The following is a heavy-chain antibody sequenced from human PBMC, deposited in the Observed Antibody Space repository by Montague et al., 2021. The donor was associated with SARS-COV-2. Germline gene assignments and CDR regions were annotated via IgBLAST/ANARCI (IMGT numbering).Heavy chain of an antibody. CDR1: SDSVSSGKYF. CDR3: ARVGNYLGVY. V-gene: IGHV4-61*01. J-gene: IGHJ4*02. CDR2: IFYTGSA. Sequence: SETLSLTCTVSSDSVSSGKYFWTWIRQPPGKGLDWNGYIFYTGSANYNPSIKSRVTISVDTSNNQFSLKLKSMSAADMAVYYCARVGNYLGVYWGQGILVTVSS. D-gene: IGHD3-10*01.